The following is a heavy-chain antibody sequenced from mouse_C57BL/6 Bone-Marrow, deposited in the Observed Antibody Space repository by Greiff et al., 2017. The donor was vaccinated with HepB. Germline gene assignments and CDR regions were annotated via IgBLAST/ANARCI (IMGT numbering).Heavy chain of an antibody. J-gene: IGHJ2*01. D-gene: IGHD1-1*01. CDR1: GFSFTSYG. Sequence: QVQLQESGPGLVQPSPCLSISCTASGFSFTSYGVHWVRQSPGKGLEWLGVIWSGGRTDYNAAFISRLSISKDNSKSQVFFKMNSLQAADTAIYYCARGGTKVVIDYWGQGTTLTVSS. V-gene: IGHV2-2*01. CDR3: ARGGTKVVIDY. CDR2: IWSGGRT.